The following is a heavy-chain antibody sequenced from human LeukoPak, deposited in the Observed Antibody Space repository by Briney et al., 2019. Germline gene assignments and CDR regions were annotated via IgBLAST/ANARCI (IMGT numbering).Heavy chain of an antibody. CDR2: IRSKADNYAT. CDR1: GFTFSGSP. D-gene: IGHD2-21*01. CDR3: TQSIY. J-gene: IGHJ4*02. Sequence: GGSLRLSCAASGFTFSGSPILWVRQASGKGLEWVGRIRSKADNYATAYAASVQGRCTISRDDSKSTAYLQLNSLKTEDTAVYYCTQSIYWGQGALVTVSS. V-gene: IGHV3-73*01.